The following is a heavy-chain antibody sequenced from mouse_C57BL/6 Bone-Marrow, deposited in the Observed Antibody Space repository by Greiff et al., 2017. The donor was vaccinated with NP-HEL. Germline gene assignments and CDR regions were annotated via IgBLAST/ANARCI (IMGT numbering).Heavy chain of an antibody. CDR1: GYSFTGYY. CDR2: INPSTGGT. CDR3: ARYYYGSEGFDY. J-gene: IGHJ2*01. V-gene: IGHV1-42*01. D-gene: IGHD1-1*01. Sequence: EVMLVESGPELVKPGASVKISCKASGYSFTGYYMNWVKQSPEKSLEWIGEINPSTGGTTYNQKFKAKATLTVDKSSSTAYMQLKSLTSEDSAVYYCARYYYGSEGFDYWGQGTTLTVSS.